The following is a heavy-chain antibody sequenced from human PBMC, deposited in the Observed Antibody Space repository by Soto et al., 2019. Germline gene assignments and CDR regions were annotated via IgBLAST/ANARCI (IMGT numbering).Heavy chain of an antibody. V-gene: IGHV1-18*01. CDR2: ISPDDGNT. CDR3: ARVEAPFGESLH. Sequence: ASVKVSCKTSGYTFSSYTTAWVRQAPGQGLEWLGWISPDDGNTEYEQKFQGRVTMTADTLTNNAYMELRSLKYDDTAVYYCARVEAPFGESLHWGQGTPVTVSS. CDR1: GYTFSSYT. D-gene: IGHD3-10*01. J-gene: IGHJ4*02.